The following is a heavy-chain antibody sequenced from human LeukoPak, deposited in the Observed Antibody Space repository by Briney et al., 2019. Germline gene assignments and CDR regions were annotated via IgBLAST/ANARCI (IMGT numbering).Heavy chain of an antibody. V-gene: IGHV4-30-2*01. CDR3: ALINYYDSSGYNFDY. CDR2: IYHSGST. CDR1: GGSISSGGYS. Sequence: SETLSLTCAVSGGSISSGGYSWSWIRQPPGKGLEWIGYIYHSGSTYYNPSLKSRVTISVDTSKNQFSLKLSSVTAADTAVYYCALINYYDSSGYNFDYWGQGTLVTVSS. J-gene: IGHJ4*02. D-gene: IGHD3-22*01.